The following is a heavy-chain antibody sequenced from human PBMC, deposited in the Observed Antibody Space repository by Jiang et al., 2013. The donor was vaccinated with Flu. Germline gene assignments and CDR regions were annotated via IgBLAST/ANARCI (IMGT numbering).Heavy chain of an antibody. Sequence: GSGLVKPSQTLSLTCAVSGGSISSGGYSWSWIRQPPGKGLEWIGYIYHSGSTYYNPSLKSRVTISVDRSKNQFSLKLSSVTAADTAVYYCARGGYSSSSLSPFDYWGQGTLVTVSS. CDR1: GGSISSGGYS. J-gene: IGHJ4*02. V-gene: IGHV4-30-2*01. CDR3: ARGGYSSSSLSPFDY. D-gene: IGHD6-6*01. CDR2: IYHSGST.